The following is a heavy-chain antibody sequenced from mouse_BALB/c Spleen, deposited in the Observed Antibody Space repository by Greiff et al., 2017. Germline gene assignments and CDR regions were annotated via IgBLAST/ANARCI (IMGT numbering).Heavy chain of an antibody. J-gene: IGHJ2*01. CDR1: GFTFTDYY. V-gene: IGHV7-3*02. CDR2: IRNKANGYTT. Sequence: EVQLVESGGGLVQPGGSLRLSCATSGFTFTDYYMSWVRQPPGKALEWLGFIRNKANGYTTEYSASVKGRFTISRDNSQSILYLQMNTLRAEDSATYYCARDSYLYYFDYWGQGTTLTVSS. CDR3: ARDSYLYYFDY.